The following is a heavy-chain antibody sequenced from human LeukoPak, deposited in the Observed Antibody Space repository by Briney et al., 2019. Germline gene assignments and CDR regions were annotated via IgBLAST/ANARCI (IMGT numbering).Heavy chain of an antibody. CDR2: INPNSGGT. V-gene: IGHV1-2*02. J-gene: IGHJ4*02. D-gene: IGHD5-12*01. CDR3: ARGRGMATIGAPFDY. CDR1: GYTFTGYY. Sequence: ASVKVSCKASGYTFTGYYMHWVRQAPGQGLEWMGWINPNSGGTNYAQKFQGRVTITADESTSTAYMELSSLRSEDTAVYYCARGRGMATIGAPFDYWGQGTLVTVSS.